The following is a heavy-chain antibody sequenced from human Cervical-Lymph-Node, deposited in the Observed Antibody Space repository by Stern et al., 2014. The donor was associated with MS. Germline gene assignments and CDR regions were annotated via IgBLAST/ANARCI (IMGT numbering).Heavy chain of an antibody. CDR2: IKEDGSEK. V-gene: IGHV3-7*01. CDR3: ARGMPFDY. J-gene: IGHJ4*02. Sequence: VQLVESGENLVQPGGSLRLSCAASGFTFSTYWMSWVRQAPGKGLEWLANIKEDGSEKHYVDSVKVRFTISRDNAKKSLYLQMNSLRVEDTAMYYCARGMPFDYWGQGTLVTVSS. CDR1: GFTFSTYW. D-gene: IGHD2-2*01.